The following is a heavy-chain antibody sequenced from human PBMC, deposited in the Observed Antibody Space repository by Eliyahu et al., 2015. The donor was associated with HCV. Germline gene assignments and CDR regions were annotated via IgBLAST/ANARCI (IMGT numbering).Heavy chain of an antibody. V-gene: IGHV4-34*01. D-gene: IGHD4-17*01. CDR2: INHSGST. Sequence: QVQLQQWGAGLLKPSETLSLTCAVYGGSFSGYYWXWIRQPPGKGLEWIGEINHSGSTNYNPSLKSRVTISVDTSKNQFSLKLSSVTAADTAVYYCARVGSGSRSTTVTTSGYFDYWGQGTLVTVSS. CDR1: GGSFSGYY. J-gene: IGHJ4*02. CDR3: ARVGSGSRSTTVTTSGYFDY.